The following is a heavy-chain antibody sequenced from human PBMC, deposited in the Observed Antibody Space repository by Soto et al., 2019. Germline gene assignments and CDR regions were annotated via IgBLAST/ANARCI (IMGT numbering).Heavy chain of an antibody. CDR3: ARGLDSSGWYYYFDY. Sequence: SETLSLTCTVSGGSISSYYWSWIRQPPGKGLEWIGYIYYSGSTNYNPSLKSRVTISVDTSKNQFSLKLSSVTAADTAVYYCARGLDSSGWYYYFDYWGQGTLVTVS. CDR2: IYYSGST. J-gene: IGHJ4*02. V-gene: IGHV4-59*01. D-gene: IGHD6-19*01. CDR1: GGSISSYY.